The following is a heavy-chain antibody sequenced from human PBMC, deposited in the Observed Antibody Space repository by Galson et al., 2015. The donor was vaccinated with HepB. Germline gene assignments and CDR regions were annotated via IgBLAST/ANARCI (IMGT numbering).Heavy chain of an antibody. Sequence: SLRLSCAASGFTFSSYGMHWVRQAPGKGLEWVAVIWYDGSNKYYADSVKGRFTISRDNSKNTLYLQMNSLRAEDTAVYYCARELGGSSGSFLHSDYWGQGTLVTVSS. CDR3: ARELGGSSGSFLHSDY. V-gene: IGHV3-33*01. CDR2: IWYDGSNK. CDR1: GFTFSSYG. J-gene: IGHJ4*02. D-gene: IGHD3-10*01.